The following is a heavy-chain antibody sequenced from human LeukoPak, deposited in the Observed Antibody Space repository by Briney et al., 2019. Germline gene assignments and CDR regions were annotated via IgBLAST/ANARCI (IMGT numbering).Heavy chain of an antibody. CDR2: MSYDGSNK. V-gene: IGHV3-30-3*01. CDR3: ARGGVWGLPGTFDI. CDR1: GFTFSSYA. D-gene: IGHD2-2*01. J-gene: IGHJ3*02. Sequence: GGSLRLSCAASGFTFSSYAMHWVRQAPGKGLEWVAVMSYDGSNKYYADSVKGRFTISRDNSKNTLYLEMNSQRAEDTAVYYCARGGVWGLPGTFDIWGQGTMVTVSS.